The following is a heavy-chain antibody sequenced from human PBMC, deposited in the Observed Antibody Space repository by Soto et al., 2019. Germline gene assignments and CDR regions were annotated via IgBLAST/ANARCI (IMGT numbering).Heavy chain of an antibody. J-gene: IGHJ4*02. CDR2: VYYRGRS. Sequence: SETLSLTCTVSGGSVSNSNYYWGWIRQSPGKGLEWIGSVYYRGRSYSKSSVKSRVAISVDTSKNQFSLNLNSVTASDTAVYYCVSQRTSVLAQAYFDYWGPGALVTVSS. CDR1: GGSVSNSNYY. CDR3: VSQRTSVLAQAYFDY. V-gene: IGHV4-39*01. D-gene: IGHD2-8*01.